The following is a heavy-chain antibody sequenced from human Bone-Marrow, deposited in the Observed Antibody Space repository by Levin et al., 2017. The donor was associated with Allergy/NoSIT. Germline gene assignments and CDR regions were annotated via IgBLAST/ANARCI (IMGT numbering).Heavy chain of an antibody. CDR2: IYSGGST. V-gene: IGHV3-53*01. Sequence: PSETLSLTCAASGFTVSSNYMSWVRQAPGKGLEWVSVIYSGGSTYYADSVKGRFTISRDNSKNTLYLQMNSLRAEDTAVYYCARVRTSHCYLDYWGQGTLVTVSS. D-gene: IGHD2-21*02. CDR3: ARVRTSHCYLDY. CDR1: GFTVSSNY. J-gene: IGHJ4*02.